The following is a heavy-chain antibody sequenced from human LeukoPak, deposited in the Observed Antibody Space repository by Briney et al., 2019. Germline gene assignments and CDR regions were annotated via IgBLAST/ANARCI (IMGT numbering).Heavy chain of an antibody. CDR3: ARHHFDNWAYFDS. Sequence: SETLSLTCTVSGGSVSSATYYWGWIRQPPGKGLEWIGYIYYSGGTNYNPSLRSRVTISIDTSKNQFSLKLSPVTAADTAVYYCARHHFDNWAYFDSWGQGTLVTVSS. D-gene: IGHD1-20*01. CDR2: IYYSGGT. CDR1: GGSVSSATYY. V-gene: IGHV4-61*01. J-gene: IGHJ4*02.